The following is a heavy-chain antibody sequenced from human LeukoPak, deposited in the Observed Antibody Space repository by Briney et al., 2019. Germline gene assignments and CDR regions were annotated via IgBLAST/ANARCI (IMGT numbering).Heavy chain of an antibody. CDR1: GFIFTDYS. Sequence: NTGGSLRLSCAASGFIFTDYSINWVRQAPGKGLEWVGRIKRKSDGGTTEYAAPVKGRFTISRDDSKNTLYLEINSLKTEDTAVYYCTTDPSTLIVGYWGQGTLVTVSS. CDR2: IKRKSDGGTT. CDR3: TTDPSTLIVGY. J-gene: IGHJ4*02. D-gene: IGHD3-22*01. V-gene: IGHV3-15*01.